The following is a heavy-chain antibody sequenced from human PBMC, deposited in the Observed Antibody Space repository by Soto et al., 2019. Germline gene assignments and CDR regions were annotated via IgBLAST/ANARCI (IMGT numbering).Heavy chain of an antibody. CDR1: GGSFSGYY. V-gene: IGHV4-34*01. D-gene: IGHD4-4*01. CDR3: AGSNETGGGYYYYGMDV. J-gene: IGHJ6*02. Sequence: KPSETLSLTCAVYGGSFSGYYWSWIRQPPGKGLEWIGEINHSGSTNYNPSLKSRVTISVDTSKNQFSLKLSSVTAADTAVYYCAGSNETGGGYYYYGMDVWGQGTTVTVSS. CDR2: INHSGST.